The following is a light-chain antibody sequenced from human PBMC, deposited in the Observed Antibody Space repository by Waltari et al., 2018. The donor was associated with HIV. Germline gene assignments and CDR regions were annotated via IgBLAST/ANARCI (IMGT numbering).Light chain of an antibody. J-gene: IGLJ3*02. CDR3: SSYAGSSTWV. CDR2: EVS. V-gene: IGLV2-8*01. CDR1: SSDAGDDNY. Sequence: QSVLTQPPSASGSPGQSVTISCTGISSDAGDDNYVSWYQQSPGKAPKFIIYEVSKRPSGVPDRFSGSKSGNTASLTVSGLQADDEADYYCSSYAGSSTWVFGGGTKLTVL.